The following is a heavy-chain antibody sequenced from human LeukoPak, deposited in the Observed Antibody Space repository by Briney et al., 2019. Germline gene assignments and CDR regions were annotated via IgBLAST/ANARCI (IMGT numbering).Heavy chain of an antibody. J-gene: IGHJ2*01. CDR3: AKDPGTMVVVGWYFDL. CDR1: GFTFSNFA. CDR2: ISGSGGST. V-gene: IGHV3-23*01. D-gene: IGHD4/OR15-4a*01. Sequence: GGSLRLSCAASGFTFSNFAISWVRQAPGKGLEWVSTISGSGGSTYYEDSVKGRFTVSRDNSKNTLYMEMNSLRADDMAVYYCAKDPGTMVVVGWYFDLWGRGTLVTVSS.